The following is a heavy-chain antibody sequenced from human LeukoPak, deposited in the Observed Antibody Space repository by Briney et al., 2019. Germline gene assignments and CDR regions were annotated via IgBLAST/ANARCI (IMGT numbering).Heavy chain of an antibody. CDR3: ARDNGYYYDSSGYYGGDY. CDR2: ISSSSSTI. Sequence: GSLRLSCAASGFTFSSYSMNWVRQAPGKGLEWVSYISSSSSTIYYADSVKGRFTISRDNAENSLYLQMNSLRAEDTAVYYCARDNGYYYDSSGYYGGDYWGQGTLVTVSS. D-gene: IGHD3-22*01. V-gene: IGHV3-48*01. CDR1: GFTFSSYS. J-gene: IGHJ4*02.